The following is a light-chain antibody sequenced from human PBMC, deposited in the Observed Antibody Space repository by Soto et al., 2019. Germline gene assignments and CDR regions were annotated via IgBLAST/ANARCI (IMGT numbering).Light chain of an antibody. Sequence: DIQMTQSPSSLSASVGDRVTITCRASQSISSYLNWYQQKPGQAPKLLIYAASSVQSGVPSRFSGSGSGTDFTLTISSLQPEDFATYYCQQIYSTPRTFGQVTKVEIK. J-gene: IGKJ1*01. CDR2: AAS. CDR1: QSISSY. V-gene: IGKV1-39*01. CDR3: QQIYSTPRT.